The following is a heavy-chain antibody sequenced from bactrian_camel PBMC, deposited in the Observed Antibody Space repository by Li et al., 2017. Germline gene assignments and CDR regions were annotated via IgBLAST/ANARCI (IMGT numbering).Heavy chain of an antibody. CDR2: IGSDGTT. CDR3: AGDGSVLYWSFY. V-gene: IGHV3S55*01. J-gene: IGHJ4*01. Sequence: HVQLVESGGGSVQSGGSLRLSCTASRHPSSSYCMAWFRQPPGKERERVAGIGSDGTTDYAYSVKGRFTISQDRTTLWLKMNSLKPEDTAVYYCAGDGSVLYWSFYWGQGTQVTVS. CDR1: RHPSSSYC. D-gene: IGHD1*01.